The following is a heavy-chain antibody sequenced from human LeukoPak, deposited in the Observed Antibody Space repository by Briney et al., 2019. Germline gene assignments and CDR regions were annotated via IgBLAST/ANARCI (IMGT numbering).Heavy chain of an antibody. Sequence: GGSLRLSCAASGFTFSSHWMNWVRQAPGKGLEWVAHMNQDGTEMYYADSVKGRFTISRDNAKTSLYLQMNGLRADDTAVYYCARDSYRALEYWGQGALVTVSS. CDR2: MNQDGTEM. D-gene: IGHD1-14*01. V-gene: IGHV3-7*01. J-gene: IGHJ4*02. CDR3: ARDSYRALEY. CDR1: GFTFSSHW.